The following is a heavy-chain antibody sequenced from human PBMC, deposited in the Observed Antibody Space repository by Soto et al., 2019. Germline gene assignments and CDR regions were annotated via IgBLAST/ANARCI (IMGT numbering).Heavy chain of an antibody. D-gene: IGHD5-18*01. CDR1: EFTFSSYA. CDR2: ISGGGTYI. V-gene: IGHV3-21*01. CDR3: ARAGMTAMNYGMDV. Sequence: EVQLVESGGGLVKPGGSLRLSCAASEFTFSSYALNWVRQAPGKGLEWVSSISGGGTYIYYADSVKGRFTISRDNSKNTLYLQMNSLRAEDTAVYYCARAGMTAMNYGMDVWGQGTTVTVSS. J-gene: IGHJ6*02.